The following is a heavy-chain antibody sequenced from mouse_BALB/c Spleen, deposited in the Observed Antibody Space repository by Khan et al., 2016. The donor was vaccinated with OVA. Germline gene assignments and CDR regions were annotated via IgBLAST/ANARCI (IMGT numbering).Heavy chain of an antibody. D-gene: IGHD1-1*01. CDR1: GYTFTSYW. CDR2: LGTGSGST. CDR3: ARSNYDRGRLNAMDY. J-gene: IGHJ4*01. Sequence: DLVKPGASVKLSCKASGYTFTSYWIYWIKQRPGEGLEWIGCLGTGSGSTYYNEMFKDKVTLTVDTSSSTSYIQLSSLTSEDSAVYYCARSNYDRGRLNAMDYWGQGTSVTVSS. V-gene: IGHV1S41*01.